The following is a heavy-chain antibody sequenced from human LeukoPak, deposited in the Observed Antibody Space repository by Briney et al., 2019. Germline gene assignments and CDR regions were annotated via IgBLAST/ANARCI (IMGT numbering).Heavy chain of an antibody. CDR1: GFTFSSYG. V-gene: IGHV3-23*01. D-gene: IGHD3-10*01. J-gene: IGHJ4*02. Sequence: GGSLRLSCAASGFTFSSYGMSWVRQAPGKGLERVSAISGSGGSTYYADSVKGRFTISRDNSKNTLYLQMNSLRAEDTAVYYYAKGSPVIFDYWGQGTLVTVSS. CDR3: AKGSPVIFDY. CDR2: ISGSGGST.